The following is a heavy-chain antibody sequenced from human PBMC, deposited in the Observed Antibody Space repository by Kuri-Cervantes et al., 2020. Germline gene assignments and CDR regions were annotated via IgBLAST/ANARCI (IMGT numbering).Heavy chain of an antibody. CDR3: ARATLAFDI. CDR1: GFTFSTHW. V-gene: IGHV3-74*03. J-gene: IGHJ3*02. Sequence: GGSLRLSCAASGFTFSTHWIHWVRQAPGKGLVWVSAINSDGSYTMYADSVKGRFTISRDNAKNTLYLQMNSLRVEDTAVYYCARATLAFDIWGHGTMVTVSS. CDR2: INSDGSYT.